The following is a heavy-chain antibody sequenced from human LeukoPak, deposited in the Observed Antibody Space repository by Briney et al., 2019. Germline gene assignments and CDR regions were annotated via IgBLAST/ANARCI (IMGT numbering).Heavy chain of an antibody. Sequence: SETLSLTCTVSGGSISSSSYYWSWIRQPPGKGLEWIGEINHSGSTNYNPSLKSRVTISVDTSKNQFSLKLSSVTAADTAVYYCARGGIVVVPAAPNWFDPWGQGTLVTVSS. CDR2: INHSGST. V-gene: IGHV4-39*07. CDR3: ARGGIVVVPAAPNWFDP. CDR1: GGSISSSSYY. J-gene: IGHJ5*02. D-gene: IGHD2-2*01.